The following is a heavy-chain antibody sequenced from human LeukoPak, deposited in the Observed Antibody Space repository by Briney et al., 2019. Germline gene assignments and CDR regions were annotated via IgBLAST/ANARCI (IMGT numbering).Heavy chain of an antibody. Sequence: PSESLSLTCGVSGGSINTNTFFWGWIRQPPGKGLEWIGNVFYSGSTMYNPSLKSRVTMSIDTSKSQFSLSLSSVTAADTAMYWCVRQSRIFGIIRPGYMDVWGKGTTVTVFS. CDR2: VFYSGST. V-gene: IGHV4-39*01. J-gene: IGHJ6*04. D-gene: IGHD3-3*01. CDR1: GGSINTNTFF. CDR3: VRQSRIFGIIRPGYMDV.